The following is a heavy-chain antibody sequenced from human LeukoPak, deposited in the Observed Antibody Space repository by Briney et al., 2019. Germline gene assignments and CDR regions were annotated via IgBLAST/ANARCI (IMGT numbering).Heavy chain of an antibody. CDR3: ARGQLDSYNPFDY. CDR1: GFTFSSYS. Sequence: VQPGGSLRLSCTASGFTFSSYSMNWVRQAPGKGLEWISYISRSSGAIYYADSVKGRFTISRDNAENSLYLRMSSLRAVDTAVYFCARGQLDSYNPFDYWGQGILVTVSS. D-gene: IGHD1-1*01. CDR2: ISRSSGAI. J-gene: IGHJ4*02. V-gene: IGHV3-48*01.